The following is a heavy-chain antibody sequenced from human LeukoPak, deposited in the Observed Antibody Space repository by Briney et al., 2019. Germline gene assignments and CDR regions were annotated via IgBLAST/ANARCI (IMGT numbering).Heavy chain of an antibody. CDR3: ARDIYDSSGLDAFDI. Sequence: NPSETLSLTCTVSGGSISNHYWSWIRQPAGKELEWIGCIYNSGSPNYNPSLKSRVTMSVDTSKNQFSLKLSSVTAADTAVYYCARDIYDSSGLDAFDIWGQGTMVTVSS. CDR2: IYNSGSP. V-gene: IGHV4-4*07. CDR1: GGSISNHY. J-gene: IGHJ3*02. D-gene: IGHD3-22*01.